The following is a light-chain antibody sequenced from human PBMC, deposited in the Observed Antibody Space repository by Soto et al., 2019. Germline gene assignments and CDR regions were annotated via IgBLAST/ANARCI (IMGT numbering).Light chain of an antibody. Sequence: EIVMTQSPATLSVSPVEGATLSCRASQSVGNNLAWYQQRPGQPPRLLIYGASTRDTGVPTRFSGSGSGTDFTLTISRLEPEDFAVYYCQQYNNWPPETFGQGTKVDIK. J-gene: IGKJ1*01. CDR3: QQYNNWPPET. CDR2: GAS. V-gene: IGKV3D-15*01. CDR1: QSVGNN.